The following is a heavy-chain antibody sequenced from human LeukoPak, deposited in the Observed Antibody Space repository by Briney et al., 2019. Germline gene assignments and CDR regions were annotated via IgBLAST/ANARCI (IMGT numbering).Heavy chain of an antibody. D-gene: IGHD1-1*01. CDR3: AKDRARNEYYFDY. Sequence: GGSPRLSCAASGFTFSSYGMHWVRQAPGKGLEWVAVISYDRSNKYYADSVKGRFTISRDNSKNTLYLQMNSLRAEDTAVYYCAKDRARNEYYFDYWGQGTLVTVSS. CDR1: GFTFSSYG. J-gene: IGHJ4*02. CDR2: ISYDRSNK. V-gene: IGHV3-30*18.